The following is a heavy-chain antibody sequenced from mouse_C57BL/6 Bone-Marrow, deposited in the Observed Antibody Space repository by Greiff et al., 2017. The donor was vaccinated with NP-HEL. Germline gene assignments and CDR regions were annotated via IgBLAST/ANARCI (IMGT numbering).Heavy chain of an antibody. CDR2: IDPANGNT. D-gene: IGHD2-5*01. V-gene: IGHV14-3*01. CDR1: GFNFKNSY. Sequence: VQLQQSVAELVRPGASVKLSCTASGFNFKNSYMHWVKQRPEQGLEWIGRIDPANGNTKYDQQFQGKAPITADKSSNTAYLHLSSLTSEDSAIYYYSRSGYYSSLYFGYWGRGGTLTIAS. CDR3: SRSGYYSSLYFGY. J-gene: IGHJ2*01.